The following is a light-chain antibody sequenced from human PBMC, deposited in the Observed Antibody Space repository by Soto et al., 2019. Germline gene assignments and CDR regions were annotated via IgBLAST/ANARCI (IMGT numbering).Light chain of an antibody. V-gene: IGLV2-8*01. Sequence: QSALTQPPSASGSPGQSVTISCTGTSSDVGGYNFVSWYQQYPGKAPKIIIYEVSKRASGVPDRFSGAKSGNTASLTVSGRKADDDADYDCNSDGGSSNVVFGEGTKLTV. J-gene: IGLJ2*01. CDR3: NSDGGSSNVV. CDR1: SSDVGGYNF. CDR2: EVS.